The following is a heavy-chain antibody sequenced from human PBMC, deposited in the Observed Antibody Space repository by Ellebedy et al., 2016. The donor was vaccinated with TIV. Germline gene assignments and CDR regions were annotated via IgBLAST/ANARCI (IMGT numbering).Heavy chain of an antibody. CDR2: ISYDGSNK. CDR3: AREAQYYDSSGYSIHDAFDI. V-gene: IGHV3-30-3*01. CDR1: GFTFSSYA. J-gene: IGHJ3*02. Sequence: GESLKISCAASGFTFSSYAMHWVRQAPGKGLEWVAVISYDGSNKYYADSVKGRFTISRDNSKNTLYLQMNSLRAEDTAVYYCAREAQYYDSSGYSIHDAFDIWGQGTMVTVSS. D-gene: IGHD3-22*01.